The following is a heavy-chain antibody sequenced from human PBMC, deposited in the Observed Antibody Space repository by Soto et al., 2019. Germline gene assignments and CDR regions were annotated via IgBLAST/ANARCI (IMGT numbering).Heavy chain of an antibody. CDR2: IYTSGST. Sequence: SETLSLTCTVSGGSISSYYWSWIRQPAGKGLEWIGRIYTSGSTNYNPSLKSRVTMSVDTSKNQFSLKLSSVTAADTAVYYCAREGDYYGRNWFDPWGQGTLVPVSS. J-gene: IGHJ5*02. D-gene: IGHD3-10*01. V-gene: IGHV4-4*07. CDR1: GGSISSYY. CDR3: AREGDYYGRNWFDP.